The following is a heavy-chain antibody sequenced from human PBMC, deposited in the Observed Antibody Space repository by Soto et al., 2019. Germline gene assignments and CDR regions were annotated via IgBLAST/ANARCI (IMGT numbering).Heavy chain of an antibody. CDR2: IIPILGIA. D-gene: IGHD3-10*01. CDR3: ARGRGTYLAAFDI. V-gene: IGHV1-69*02. CDR1: GGTFSSYT. J-gene: IGHJ3*02. Sequence: VKVSCKASGGTFSSYTISWVRQAPGQGLEWMGRIIPILGIANYAQKFQGRVTITADKSTSTAYMELSSLRSEDTAVYYCARGRGTYLAAFDIWGQGTMVTVSS.